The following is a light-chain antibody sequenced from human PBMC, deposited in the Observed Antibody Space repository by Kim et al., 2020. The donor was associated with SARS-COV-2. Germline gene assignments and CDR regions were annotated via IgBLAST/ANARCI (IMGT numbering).Light chain of an antibody. CDR3: SSYTSSSTYV. Sequence: GQAFTISCTGTSSDGGGYNFVAWYQQHPGKAPKVMIYDVGNRPSGVSNRFSGSKSGNTASLTISGLQAEDEADYYCSSYTSSSTYVFGTGTKVTVL. CDR2: DVG. CDR1: SSDGGGYNF. J-gene: IGLJ1*01. V-gene: IGLV2-14*03.